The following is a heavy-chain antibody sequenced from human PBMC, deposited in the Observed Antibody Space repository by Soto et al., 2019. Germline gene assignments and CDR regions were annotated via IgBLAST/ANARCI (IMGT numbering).Heavy chain of an antibody. D-gene: IGHD4-17*01. CDR1: GFTFSSYS. V-gene: IGHV3-21*01. CDR3: ARGTVTSLDY. CDR2: ISSSRSYI. J-gene: IGHJ4*02. Sequence: EVQLVESGGGLVKPGGSLRLSCAASGFTFSSYSMNWVRQAPGKGLEWVSSISSSRSYIYYADSVKGRFTISRDNAKNSLSLQMNGLGGEDTAVYYCARGTVTSLDYWGQGTLVTVS.